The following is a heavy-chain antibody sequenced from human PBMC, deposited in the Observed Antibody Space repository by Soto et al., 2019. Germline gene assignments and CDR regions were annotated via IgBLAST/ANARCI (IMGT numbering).Heavy chain of an antibody. CDR3: ARDFVVVVADDAFDI. CDR1: GGSFSGYY. V-gene: IGHV4-34*01. Sequence: SETLSLTCAVYGGSFSGYYWSWIRQPPGKGLEWIGEINHSGSTNYNPSLKSRVTISVDTSKNQFSLKLSSVTAADTAVYYCARDFVVVVADDAFDIWGQGTMVTVSS. D-gene: IGHD2-15*01. J-gene: IGHJ3*02. CDR2: INHSGST.